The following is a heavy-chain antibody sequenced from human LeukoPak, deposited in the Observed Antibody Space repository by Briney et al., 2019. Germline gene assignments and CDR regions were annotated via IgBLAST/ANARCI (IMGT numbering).Heavy chain of an antibody. CDR3: ARDRVGATATGDYYYGMDV. V-gene: IGHV3-33*01. CDR2: IWYDGSNE. Sequence: GGSLRLSCAAPGFTFSSYGMHWVRQAPGKGLEWVAFIWYDGSNEYYADSVKGRFTISRDNSKNTLYLQMNSLRAEDTAVYHCARDRVGATATGDYYYGMDVWGQGTTVTVSS. D-gene: IGHD1-26*01. CDR1: GFTFSSYG. J-gene: IGHJ6*02.